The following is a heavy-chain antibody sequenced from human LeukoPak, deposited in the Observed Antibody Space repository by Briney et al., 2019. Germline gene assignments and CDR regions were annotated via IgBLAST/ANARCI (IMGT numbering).Heavy chain of an antibody. CDR3: AREAGATIDY. D-gene: IGHD1-26*01. J-gene: IGHJ4*02. CDR2: TNPSSGDT. Sequence: ASVTASSQTSASTFTGYYIHWVRHAPGHGLEWMGWTNPSSGDTIYAQKFQGRVTMTRDTSISTAYMELSRLRSDDTAVYYCAREAGATIDYWGQGTLVTVSS. V-gene: IGHV1-2*02. CDR1: ASTFTGYY.